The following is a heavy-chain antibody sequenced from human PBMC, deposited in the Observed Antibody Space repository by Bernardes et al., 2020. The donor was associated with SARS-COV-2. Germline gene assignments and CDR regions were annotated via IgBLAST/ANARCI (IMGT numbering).Heavy chain of an antibody. Sequence: SLKISCKGSGYSFTSYWIGWVRQMPGKGLEWMGIIYPGDSDTRYSPSFQGQVTISADKSISTAYLQWSSLKASDTAMYYCARRLLWFGESYAFDIWGQGTMVTVSS. V-gene: IGHV5-51*01. CDR3: ARRLLWFGESYAFDI. D-gene: IGHD3-10*01. CDR2: IYPGDSDT. J-gene: IGHJ3*02. CDR1: GYSFTSYW.